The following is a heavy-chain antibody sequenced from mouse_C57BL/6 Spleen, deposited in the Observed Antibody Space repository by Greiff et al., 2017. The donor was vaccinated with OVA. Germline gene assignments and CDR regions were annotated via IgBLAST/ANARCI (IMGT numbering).Heavy chain of an antibody. Sequence: QVQLKQPGAELVKPGASVKMSCKASGYTFTSYWITWVKQRPGQGLEWIGDIYPGSGSTNYNEKFKSKATLTVDTSSSTAYMQLSSMTSEDAAVYYCARMGDGHLGDYWGQGTSVTVSS. V-gene: IGHV1-55*01. D-gene: IGHD2-3*01. CDR1: GYTFTSYW. CDR3: ARMGDGHLGDY. J-gene: IGHJ4*01. CDR2: IYPGSGST.